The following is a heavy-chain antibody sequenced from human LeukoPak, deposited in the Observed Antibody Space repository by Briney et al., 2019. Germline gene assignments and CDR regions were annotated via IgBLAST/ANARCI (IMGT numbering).Heavy chain of an antibody. CDR2: MKQDGSQQ. J-gene: IGHJ4*02. V-gene: IGHV3-7*03. CDR1: GFTFSNYW. D-gene: IGHD3-16*01. CDR3: VRDGGVVAPVWEWQIIH. Sequence: GGSLRLSCVGSGFTFSNYWMSWVRQAPGKGLEWVANMKQDGSQQHYVDSVKGRFTISRDNAKNSLYLQMNSLRAEDTAVYYCVRDGGVVAPVWEWQIIHWGQGTLVTVSS.